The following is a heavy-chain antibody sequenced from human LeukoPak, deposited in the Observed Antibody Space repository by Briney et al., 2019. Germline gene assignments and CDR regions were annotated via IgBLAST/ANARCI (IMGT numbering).Heavy chain of an antibody. CDR1: GFTFSSFG. D-gene: IGHD2-2*01. CDR3: ARDRVSASLNCFDP. V-gene: IGHV3-33*01. CDR2: IWSDGSKK. J-gene: IGHJ5*02. Sequence: GRSLRLSCAASGFTFSSFGMHWVRQAPGKGLEWVAVIWSDGSKKYYADSVQGRFTISRDNSTNTLYLQMSSLRAEDTAVYYCARDRVSASLNCFDPWGQGTLVTVSS.